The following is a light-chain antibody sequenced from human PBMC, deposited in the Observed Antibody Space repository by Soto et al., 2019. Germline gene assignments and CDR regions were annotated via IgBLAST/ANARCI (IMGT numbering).Light chain of an antibody. CDR2: EVS. CDR3: CSYAGSSTFLV. CDR1: SSDVGGYQF. J-gene: IGLJ2*01. V-gene: IGLV2-23*02. Sequence: QSVLTQPASVSGSPGQSITISCTGTSSDVGGYQFVSWYQQHPGKAPKLMISEVSKRPSGVSTRFSGSKSGNTASLTISGLQSADEADYYCCSYAGSSTFLVLGGGTKVTVL.